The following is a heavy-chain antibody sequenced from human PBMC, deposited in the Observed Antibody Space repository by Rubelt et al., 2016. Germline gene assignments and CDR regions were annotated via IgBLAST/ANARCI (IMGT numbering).Heavy chain of an antibody. CDR3: ARGGGVGATDY. J-gene: IGHJ4*02. CDR2: FSPSGGST. V-gene: IGHV1-46*01. Sequence: QVQLVQSGAEVKKPGASVKVSCKASGYTFTSYYLHWVRQAPGQGLEWMGIFSPSGGSTNYAQTFQGRVTLTRDTSTTTVYMELSGLRSEDTAVYYCARGGGVGATDYWGQGTLVTVSS. D-gene: IGHD1-26*01. CDR1: GYTFTSYY.